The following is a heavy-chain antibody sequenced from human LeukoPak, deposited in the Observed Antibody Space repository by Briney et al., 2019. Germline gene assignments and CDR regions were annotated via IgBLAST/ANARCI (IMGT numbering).Heavy chain of an antibody. CDR1: GFTFSSYA. CDR3: AKDGYCSGGSCYHFFDY. J-gene: IGHJ4*02. Sequence: GGSLRLSCAASGFTFSSYAMSWVRQAPGEGLEWVSAISGSGGSTYYADSVKGRFTISRDNSKNTLYLQMNSLRAEDTAVYYCAKDGYCSGGSCYHFFDYWGQGTLVTVSS. V-gene: IGHV3-23*01. D-gene: IGHD2-15*01. CDR2: ISGSGGST.